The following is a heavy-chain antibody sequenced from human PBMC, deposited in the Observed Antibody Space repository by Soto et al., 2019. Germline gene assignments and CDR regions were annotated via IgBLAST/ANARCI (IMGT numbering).Heavy chain of an antibody. CDR2: ISSSGSTI. J-gene: IGHJ6*03. V-gene: IGHV3-11*01. D-gene: IGHD3-3*01. CDR3: ARRFLEWLGPSYYYYMDV. Sequence: GESLKISCAASGFTFSDYYMSWIRQAPGKGLEWVSYISSSGSTIYYADSVKGRFTISRDNAKNSLYLQMNSLRAEDTAVYYCARRFLEWLGPSYYYYMDVWGKGTTVTVSS. CDR1: GFTFSDYY.